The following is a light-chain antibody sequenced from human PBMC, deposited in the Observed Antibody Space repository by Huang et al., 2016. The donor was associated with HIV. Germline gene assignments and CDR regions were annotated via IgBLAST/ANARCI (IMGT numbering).Light chain of an antibody. CDR2: DAA. Sequence: DIVLTQSPATLSLSPGERATLSCRAGQSVGSYLAWYQQTPGQAPRLLVSDAAHRATGIPARFGGSGSGTDFTLTISSLEPEDFAVYYCHQHSSWPGTFGQGTRVEIK. J-gene: IGKJ1*01. CDR3: HQHSSWPGT. CDR1: QSVGSY. V-gene: IGKV3-11*01.